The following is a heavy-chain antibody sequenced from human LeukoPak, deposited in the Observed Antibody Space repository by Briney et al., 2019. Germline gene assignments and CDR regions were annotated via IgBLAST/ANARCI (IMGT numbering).Heavy chain of an antibody. Sequence: GGSLRLSCAASGFTFSSYGMHWVRQAPGKGLEWVAVISYDGSNKYYADSVKGRFTISRDNSKNTLYLQMNSLRAEDTAVYCCAKHWGVATIKGGDYWGQGTLVTVSS. V-gene: IGHV3-30*18. CDR2: ISYDGSNK. D-gene: IGHD5-24*01. J-gene: IGHJ4*02. CDR3: AKHWGVATIKGGDY. CDR1: GFTFSSYG.